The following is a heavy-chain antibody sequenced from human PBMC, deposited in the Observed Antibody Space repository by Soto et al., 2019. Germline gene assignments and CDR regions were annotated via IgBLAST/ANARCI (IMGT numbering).Heavy chain of an antibody. D-gene: IGHD1-26*01. V-gene: IGHV3-9*01. CDR3: AKGGANYDAVGGWDY. Sequence: DGQLVESGGGLAQPGRSLRLSCAASGFTFDHYAMHWVRQAPGKGLEWVSGISGNRVGGVYADPVKDRFTISRDNAKNSLYLQMNSLRAEDTALYYCAKGGANYDAVGGWDYWGQGTPVTVSS. CDR2: ISGNRVGG. CDR1: GFTFDHYA. J-gene: IGHJ4*02.